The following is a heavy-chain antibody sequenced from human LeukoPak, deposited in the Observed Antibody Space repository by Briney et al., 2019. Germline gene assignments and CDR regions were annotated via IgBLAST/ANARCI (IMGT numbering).Heavy chain of an antibody. D-gene: IGHD1-26*01. V-gene: IGHV1-24*01. CDR1: GYTLTELS. CDR3: ATGAGIVGATQGWQTIPTFDY. Sequence: ASVKVSCKVSGYTLTELSMHWVRQAPGKGLEWMGGFDPEDGETIYARKFQGRVTMTEGTSTDTAYMELSSLRSEDTAVYYCATGAGIVGATQGWQTIPTFDYWGQGTLVTVSS. J-gene: IGHJ4*02. CDR2: FDPEDGET.